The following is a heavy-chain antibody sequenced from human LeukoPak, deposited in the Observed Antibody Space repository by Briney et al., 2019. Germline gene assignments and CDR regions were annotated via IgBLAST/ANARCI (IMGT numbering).Heavy chain of an antibody. CDR3: AKSGGYGLIDY. CDR2: IYYTGNT. Sequence: SETLSLTCAVSGASISGSGYYLGWIRQPPGEELEWIGNIYYTGNTYYNASLQSRVTISIDTSKNQFSLRLNSVAAADTAMYYCAKSGGYGLIDYWGQGTLVTVSS. D-gene: IGHD1-26*01. J-gene: IGHJ4*02. V-gene: IGHV4-39*01. CDR1: GASISGSGYY.